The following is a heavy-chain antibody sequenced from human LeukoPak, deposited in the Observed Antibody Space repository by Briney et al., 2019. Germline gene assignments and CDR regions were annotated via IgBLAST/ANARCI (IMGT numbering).Heavy chain of an antibody. CDR1: GGSISSYY. CDR2: IYYSGST. V-gene: IGHV4-59*08. Sequence: SETLSLTCTVSGGSISSYYWSWIRQPPGKGLEWIGYIYYSGSTNYNPSLKSRVTISVDTSKNQFSLKLSSVTAADTAVYYCARRSGDSSGYFGAFDIWGQGTMVTVSS. D-gene: IGHD3-22*01. CDR3: ARRSGDSSGYFGAFDI. J-gene: IGHJ3*02.